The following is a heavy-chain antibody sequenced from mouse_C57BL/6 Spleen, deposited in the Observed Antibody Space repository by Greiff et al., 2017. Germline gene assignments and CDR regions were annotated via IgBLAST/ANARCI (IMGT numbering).Heavy chain of an antibody. CDR2: INPSSGYT. CDR3: ARRLPHYLDY. D-gene: IGHD2-2*01. V-gene: IGHV1-4*01. Sequence: QVQLQQSGAELARPGASVTMSCKASGYTFTSYTMHWVQQRPGQGLEWIGYINPSSGYTKYNQKFKDKATLTADKSSSTAYMQLSSLTSEDAAVYYCARRLPHYLDYWGQGTTLTVSS. J-gene: IGHJ2*01. CDR1: GYTFTSYT.